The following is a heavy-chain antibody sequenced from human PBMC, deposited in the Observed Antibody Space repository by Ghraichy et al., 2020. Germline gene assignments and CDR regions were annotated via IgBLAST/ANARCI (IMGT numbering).Heavy chain of an antibody. CDR3: VRDGDRWYFDR. CDR1: GFTLSGYW. V-gene: IGHV3-74*01. CDR2: IKSDGSST. D-gene: IGHD7-27*01. J-gene: IGHJ2*01. Sequence: GESLNISGAASGFTLSGYWMHWVRRVPGKGLVWVSRIKSDGSSTIYADSVKGRFTISRDNALNRLHLQMDRLRVEDTAVYYCVRDGDRWYFDRWGRGTLVTVSS.